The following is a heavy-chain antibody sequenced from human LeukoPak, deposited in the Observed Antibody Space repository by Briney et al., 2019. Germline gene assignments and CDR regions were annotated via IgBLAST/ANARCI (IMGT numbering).Heavy chain of an antibody. CDR1: GGSISSYY. CDR3: ARGSGSYTAGPSFDY. CDR2: IYYSGST. V-gene: IGHV4-59*01. Sequence: SETLSLTCTVSGGSISSYYWSWIRQPPGKGLEWIGYIYYSGSTNHNPSLKSRVTISVETSKNQFSLKLSSVTAADTAVYYCARGSGSYTAGPSFDYWGQGTLVTVSS. D-gene: IGHD3-10*01. J-gene: IGHJ4*02.